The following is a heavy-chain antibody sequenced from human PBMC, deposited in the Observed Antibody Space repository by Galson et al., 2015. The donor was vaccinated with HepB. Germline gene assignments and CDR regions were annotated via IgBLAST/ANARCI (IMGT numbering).Heavy chain of an antibody. D-gene: IGHD2-2*01. CDR2: ISAYNGNT. CDR1: GYTFTSYG. J-gene: IGHJ5*01. Sequence: SVKVSCKASGYTFTSYGISWVRQAPGQGLEWMGWISAYNGNTNYAQKLQGRVTMTTDTSTSTAYMELRSLRSDDTAVYYCARVWALDIVVVPDAIMGSIAADRQFDPWGKGTLVTVSS. V-gene: IGHV1-18*01. CDR3: ARVWALDIVVVPDAIMGSIAADRQFDP.